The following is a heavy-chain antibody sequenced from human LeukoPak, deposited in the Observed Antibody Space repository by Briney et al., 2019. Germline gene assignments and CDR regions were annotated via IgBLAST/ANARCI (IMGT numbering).Heavy chain of an antibody. CDR1: GFTFTSQT. V-gene: IGHV3-21*01. Sequence: GGSLRLSCAASGFTFTSQTLNWVRQSPGKGLEWVSSISSRSTYIFYADSVRGRFTISRDNAKNSLYLQMNSLRAEDTAVYYCARDQLGNYYYYGMDVWGQGTTVTVSS. D-gene: IGHD1-1*01. CDR2: ISSRSTYI. CDR3: ARDQLGNYYYYGMDV. J-gene: IGHJ6*02.